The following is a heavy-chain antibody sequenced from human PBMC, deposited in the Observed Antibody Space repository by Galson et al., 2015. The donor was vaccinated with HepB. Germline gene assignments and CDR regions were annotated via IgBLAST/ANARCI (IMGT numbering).Heavy chain of an antibody. CDR1: GFTFSSYG. J-gene: IGHJ4*02. D-gene: IGHD2-15*01. CDR2: IWYDGSNK. Sequence: SLRLSCAASGFTFSSYGMHWVRQAPGKGLEWVAVIWYDGSNKYYADSVKGRFTISRDNSKDTLYLQMNSLRAEDAAVYYCARVPSGPAGHGVATTPLDYWGQGTLVTVSS. V-gene: IGHV3-33*08. CDR3: ARVPSGPAGHGVATTPLDY.